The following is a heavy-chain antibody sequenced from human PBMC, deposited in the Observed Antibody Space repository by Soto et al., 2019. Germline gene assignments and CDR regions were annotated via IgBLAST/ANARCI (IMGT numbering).Heavy chain of an antibody. D-gene: IGHD3-16*02. CDR2: IYTSGST. Sequence: QVQLQESGPGLVKPSETLSLTCTVSGGSISSYYWSWIRQPAGKGLEWLGRIYTSGSTNYNPSLKSRVTMSVDTRKNQFALKLSSVTAADTAVYYCARLVTFGGVIVEYDFDYWGQGPLVPVSS. CDR3: ARLVTFGGVIVEYDFDY. CDR1: GGSISSYY. J-gene: IGHJ4*02. V-gene: IGHV4-4*07.